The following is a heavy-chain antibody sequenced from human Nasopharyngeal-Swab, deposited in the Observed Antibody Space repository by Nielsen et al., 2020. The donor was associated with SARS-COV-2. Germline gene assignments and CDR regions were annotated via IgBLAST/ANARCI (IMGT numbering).Heavy chain of an antibody. Sequence: LETLSLTCTVSGGSISSSSYYWGWIRQPPGKGLEWIGSIYYSGSTYYNPSLKSRVTISVDTSKNQFSLKLSSVTAADTAVYYCARCIVVVPAAIRGTDYYYMDVWGKGTTVTVSS. D-gene: IGHD2-2*01. CDR2: IYYSGST. J-gene: IGHJ6*03. V-gene: IGHV4-39*01. CDR1: GGSISSSSYY. CDR3: ARCIVVVPAAIRGTDYYYMDV.